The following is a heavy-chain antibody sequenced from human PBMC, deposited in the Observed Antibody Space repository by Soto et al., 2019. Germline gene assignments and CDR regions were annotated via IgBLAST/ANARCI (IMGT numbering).Heavy chain of an antibody. V-gene: IGHV4-39*01. CDR1: GVYISSTSAY. Sequence: SETLSLTCTFSGVYISSTSAYLAWISQPPGKGLEWVGSIYYLGNTYYNPSLGSRVTISVDTSKNQFSLKLSSVTAADTAVFYFAALYPYESSGYHLDYLSKGTLVPGSS. J-gene: IGHJ4*02. CDR3: AALYPYESSGYHLDY. CDR2: IYYLGNT. D-gene: IGHD3-22*01.